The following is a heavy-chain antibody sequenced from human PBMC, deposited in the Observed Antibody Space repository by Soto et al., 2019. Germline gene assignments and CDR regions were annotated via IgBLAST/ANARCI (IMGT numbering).Heavy chain of an antibody. CDR2: IYHSGST. J-gene: IGHJ4*02. Sequence: SETLSLTCAVSGGSISSSNWWSWVRQPPGKVLEMSGEIYHSGSTNYNPPLNSRATTAEDKSKHQFSLRLGSVTAADTAVYYCARLEGVDYWGQGTLVTVSS. D-gene: IGHD3-16*01. V-gene: IGHV4-4*02. CDR3: ARLEGVDY. CDR1: GGSISSSNW.